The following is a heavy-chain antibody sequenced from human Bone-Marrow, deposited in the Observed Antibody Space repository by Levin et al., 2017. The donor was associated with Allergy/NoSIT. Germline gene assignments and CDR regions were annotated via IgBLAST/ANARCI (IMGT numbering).Heavy chain of an antibody. CDR2: ISGSGDST. Sequence: GGSLRLSCAASGFTFSSYAMSWVRQAPGKGLEWVSSISGSGDSTYYADSVKGRFTISRDYSKNTLYLQMNSLRAEETAIYYCAKKRKWLAPKNFDDWGKGTLVTVSS. V-gene: IGHV3-23*01. CDR1: GFTFSSYA. CDR3: AKKRKWLAPKNFDD. J-gene: IGHJ4*02. D-gene: IGHD6-19*01.